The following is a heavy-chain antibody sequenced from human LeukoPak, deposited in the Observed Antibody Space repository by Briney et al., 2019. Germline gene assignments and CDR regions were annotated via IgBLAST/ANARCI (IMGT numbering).Heavy chain of an antibody. V-gene: IGHV3-23*01. J-gene: IGHJ3*02. D-gene: IGHD1-14*01. CDR2: ISGSGSST. Sequence: PGGSLRLSCAASGFTFSSYAMNWVCQAPGKGLEWVSGISGSGSSTFYADSVKGRFTISRDNSKNTLYLQMNSLRAEDTAVYYCANLPAGAFDIWGQGTMVTVSS. CDR1: GFTFSSYA. CDR3: ANLPAGAFDI.